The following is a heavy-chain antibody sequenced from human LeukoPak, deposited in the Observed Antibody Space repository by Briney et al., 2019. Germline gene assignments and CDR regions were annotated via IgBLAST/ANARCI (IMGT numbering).Heavy chain of an antibody. D-gene: IGHD3-3*01. CDR1: GFTFSNAW. CDR2: IKSKTDGGTT. CDR3: AKEEVWSGYYVGQVDY. Sequence: GGSLRLSCAASGFTFSNAWMSWVRQAPGKGLEWVGRIKSKTDGGTTDYAAPVKGRFTISRDDSKNTLYLQMNSLRAEDTAVYYCAKEEVWSGYYVGQVDYWGQGTLVTVSS. V-gene: IGHV3-15*01. J-gene: IGHJ4*02.